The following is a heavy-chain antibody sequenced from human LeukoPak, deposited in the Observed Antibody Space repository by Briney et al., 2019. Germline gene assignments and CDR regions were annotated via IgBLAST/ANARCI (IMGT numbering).Heavy chain of an antibody. J-gene: IGHJ4*02. CDR2: IRSKAYGGTT. CDR1: GFTFGDYA. CDR3: TRDFVVVPAAIDLFDY. Sequence: GRSLRLSCTASGFTFGDYAVSWVRQAPGKGLEWVGFIRSKAYGGTTEYAASVKGRFTISRDDSKSIAYLQMSSLKTEDTAVYYCTRDFVVVPAAIDLFDYWGQGTLVTVSS. V-gene: IGHV3-49*04. D-gene: IGHD2-2*01.